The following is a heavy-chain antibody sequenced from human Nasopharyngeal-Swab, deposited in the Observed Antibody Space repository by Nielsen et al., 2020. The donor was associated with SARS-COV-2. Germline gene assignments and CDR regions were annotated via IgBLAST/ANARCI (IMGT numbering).Heavy chain of an antibody. J-gene: IGHJ6*02. V-gene: IGHV4-34*01. CDR3: ARGGPPGHYYHYYGLDV. CDR2: ISHSGTS. D-gene: IGHD1-14*01. Sequence: WIRQPPGKGLEWIGEISHSGTSKYNPALKSRVTISVDTSKNQVSLKLRSVTAADGGVYYCARGGPPGHYYHYYGLDVWGQGTTVTVSS.